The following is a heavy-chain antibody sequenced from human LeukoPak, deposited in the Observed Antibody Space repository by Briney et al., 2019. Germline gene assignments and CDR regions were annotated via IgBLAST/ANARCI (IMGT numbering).Heavy chain of an antibody. J-gene: IGHJ4*02. CDR3: ARSRSGFYFDY. CDR2: ISSSGSSI. Sequence: GGSLRLSCAASGFAFRSYWMTWVRQAPGKGLEWISYISSSGSSIDYTDSVKGRFTISRDNDKNSLYLQMSSLRAEDTAVYYCARSRSGFYFDYWGQGVLVTVSS. D-gene: IGHD3-9*01. CDR1: GFAFRSYW. V-gene: IGHV3-48*01.